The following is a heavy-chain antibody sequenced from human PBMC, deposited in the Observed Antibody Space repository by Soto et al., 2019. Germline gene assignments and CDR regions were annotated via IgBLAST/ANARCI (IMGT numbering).Heavy chain of an antibody. CDR3: ARQSAAGIYYYYYYGMDV. Sequence: QLQLQESGPGLVKPSETLSLTCTVSGGSISSSSYYWGWIRQPPGKGLEWIGSIYYSGSTYYNPSLKSRVTISGDTSKNQFSLKLSSVTAADTAVYYCARQSAAGIYYYYYYGMDVWGQGTTVTVSS. D-gene: IGHD6-13*01. J-gene: IGHJ6*02. CDR2: IYYSGST. CDR1: GGSISSSSYY. V-gene: IGHV4-39*01.